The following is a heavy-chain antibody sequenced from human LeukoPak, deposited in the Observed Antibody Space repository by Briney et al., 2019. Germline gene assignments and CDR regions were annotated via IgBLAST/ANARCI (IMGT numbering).Heavy chain of an antibody. CDR3: GGGDWNDGPFDY. V-gene: IGHV1-69*05. CDR1: GGTFSSYA. CDR2: IIPIFGTA. Sequence: GASVKVSCKASGGTFSSYAISWVRQAPGQGLEWMGRIIPIFGTANYAQKFQGRVTITTDESTSTAYMELSSLRSEDTAVYHCGGGDWNDGPFDYWGQGTLVTVSS. D-gene: IGHD1-1*01. J-gene: IGHJ4*02.